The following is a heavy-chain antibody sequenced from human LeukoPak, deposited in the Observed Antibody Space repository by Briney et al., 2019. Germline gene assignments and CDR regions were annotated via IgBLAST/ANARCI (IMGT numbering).Heavy chain of an antibody. J-gene: IGHJ4*02. V-gene: IGHV3-66*01. Sequence: GGSLRLSCAASGFTVSSNYMGWVRQAPGKGLEWVSVIYSGGDTYYADSVKGRFAISRDNSKNMIYLEMSSLKAEDTAVYYCAKERSLEIAVAGTIFDYWGQGTLVTVSS. D-gene: IGHD6-19*01. CDR2: IYSGGDT. CDR1: GFTVSSNY. CDR3: AKERSLEIAVAGTIFDY.